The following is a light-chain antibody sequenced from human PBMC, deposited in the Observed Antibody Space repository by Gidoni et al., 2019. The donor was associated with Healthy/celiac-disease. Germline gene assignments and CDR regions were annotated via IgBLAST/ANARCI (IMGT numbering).Light chain of an antibody. CDR3: QQRSNWPPWT. V-gene: IGKV3-11*01. CDR2: DAS. CDR1: QRVSSY. J-gene: IGKJ1*01. Sequence: EIVLTQSPATLSLSPGERATLSCRASQRVSSYLAWYQQKPGQAPRLLIYDASNRATGIPARFSGSGSGTDFTLTISSLEPEDFAVYYCQQRSNWPPWTFXXXTKVEIK.